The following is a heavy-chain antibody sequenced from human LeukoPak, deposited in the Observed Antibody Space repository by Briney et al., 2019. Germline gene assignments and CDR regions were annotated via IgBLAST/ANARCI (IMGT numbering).Heavy chain of an antibody. V-gene: IGHV4-39*01. CDR3: ARRVTWLIDY. Sequence: SETLSLTCTVSGGSISSSNYYWGWIPQPPGKGLEWIGSIYYSGSTYYNPSLKSRVTMSVDTSKNQFSLKLSSVTAADTAVYYCARRVTWLIDYWGQGTLVTLSS. J-gene: IGHJ4*02. CDR2: IYYSGST. D-gene: IGHD5-12*01. CDR1: GGSISSSNYY.